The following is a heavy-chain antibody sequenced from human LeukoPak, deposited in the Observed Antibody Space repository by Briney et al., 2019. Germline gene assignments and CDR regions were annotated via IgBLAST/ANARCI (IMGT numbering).Heavy chain of an antibody. J-gene: IGHJ4*02. Sequence: SETLSLTCTVSGYSISSGYYWGWIRQPPGKGLEWIGSIYHSGSTYYNPSLKSRVTISVDTSKNQFSLKLSSVTAADTAVYYCARGRPTYYYDSSVPRRPETFDYWGQGTLVTVSS. D-gene: IGHD3-22*01. CDR2: IYHSGST. CDR3: ARGRPTYYYDSSVPRRPETFDY. V-gene: IGHV4-38-2*02. CDR1: GYSISSGYY.